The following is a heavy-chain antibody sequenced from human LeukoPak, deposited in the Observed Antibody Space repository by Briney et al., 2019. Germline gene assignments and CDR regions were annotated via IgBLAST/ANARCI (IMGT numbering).Heavy chain of an antibody. D-gene: IGHD3-22*01. CDR3: ARGFDSRFFDY. CDR1: GFTFRNYW. CDR2: IKQDESEK. V-gene: IGHV3-7*01. J-gene: IGHJ4*02. Sequence: GGSLRLSCVDSGFTFRNYWMSWVRQATGKGLEWVANIKQDESEKYYVDSVKGRFTISRDNAKNSLYLQMNSLRAEDTAVYYCARGFDSRFFDYWGQGTLVTVSS.